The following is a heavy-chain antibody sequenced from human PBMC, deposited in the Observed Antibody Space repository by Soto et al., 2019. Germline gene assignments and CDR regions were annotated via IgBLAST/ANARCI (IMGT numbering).Heavy chain of an antibody. CDR1: GDSVSSNSAA. CDR3: ARDGTYSSGWYENNWFDP. CDR2: TYYRSKWYN. Sequence: QSQTLSLTCAISGDSVSSNSAAWNWIRQSPSRGLEWLGRTYYRSKWYNDYAVSVKSRITINPDTSKNQFSLQLNSVTPEDTAVYYCARDGTYSSGWYENNWFDPWGQGTLVTVSS. J-gene: IGHJ5*02. D-gene: IGHD6-19*01. V-gene: IGHV6-1*01.